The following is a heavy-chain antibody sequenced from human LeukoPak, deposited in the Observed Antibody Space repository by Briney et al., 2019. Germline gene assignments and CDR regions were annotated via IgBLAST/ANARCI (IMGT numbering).Heavy chain of an antibody. V-gene: IGHV3-30*04. J-gene: IGHJ4*02. CDR3: AREGPALGDPHFDY. CDR2: ISYDGSNK. D-gene: IGHD1-14*01. Sequence: PGGSLRLSCAASGFTFSSYAMHWVRQAPGKGLEWVAVISYDGSNKYYADSVKGRFTISRDNSKNTLYLQMNSLRAEDTAVYYCAREGPALGDPHFDYWGQGTLVTVSS. CDR1: GFTFSSYA.